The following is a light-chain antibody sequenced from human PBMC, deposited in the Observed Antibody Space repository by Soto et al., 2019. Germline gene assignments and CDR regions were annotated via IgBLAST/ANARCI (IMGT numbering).Light chain of an antibody. V-gene: IGLV2-23*01. Sequence: QSALAQPASVSGSPGQSITISCTGTSRDVGRYNLVSWYQQHPGKAPKLVIFEDNKRPSGVSHRFSASKSGNTASLTISGLQAEDEAHYYCCSHAGRGTVIFGGGTKLTVL. CDR3: CSHAGRGTVI. CDR1: SRDVGRYNL. J-gene: IGLJ2*01. CDR2: EDN.